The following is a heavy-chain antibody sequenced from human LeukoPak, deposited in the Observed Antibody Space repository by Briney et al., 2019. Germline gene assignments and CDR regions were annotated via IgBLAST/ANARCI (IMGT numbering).Heavy chain of an antibody. V-gene: IGHV1-24*01. Sequence: GASVKVSCKVSGYTLTELSMHWVRQAPGKGLEWMGGFDPEDGETIYAQKFQGRVTITRDTSASTAYMELSSLRSEDMAVYYCARGASHYDYVWGSYRYTGSFFDYWGQGTLVTVSS. CDR2: FDPEDGET. CDR1: GYTLTELS. D-gene: IGHD3-16*02. J-gene: IGHJ4*02. CDR3: ARGASHYDYVWGSYRYTGSFFDY.